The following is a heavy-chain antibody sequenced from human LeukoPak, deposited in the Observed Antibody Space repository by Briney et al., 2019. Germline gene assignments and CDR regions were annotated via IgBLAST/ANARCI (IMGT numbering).Heavy chain of an antibody. CDR1: GFTFSSYA. Sequence: GGSLRLSCAASGFTFSSYAMSWVRQAPGKGLEWVSAISGSGGSTYYADSVKGRFTISRDNSKNTLYLQLNSLRAEDTAVYYCAKNGGPYIVVVTAMYFDYWGQGTLVTVSS. J-gene: IGHJ4*02. V-gene: IGHV3-23*01. CDR3: AKNGGPYIVVVTAMYFDY. D-gene: IGHD2-21*02. CDR2: ISGSGGST.